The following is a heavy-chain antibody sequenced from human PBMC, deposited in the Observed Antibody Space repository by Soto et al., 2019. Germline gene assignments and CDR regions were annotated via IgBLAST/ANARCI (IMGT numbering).Heavy chain of an antibody. CDR1: GFTFDDYA. CDR2: ISWNSGSI. D-gene: IGHD4-4*01. Sequence: GGSLRLSCAASGFTFDDYAMHWVRQAPGKGLEWVSGISWNSGSIGYADSVKGRFTISRDNAKNSLYLQMNSLRAEDTALYYCAKADLPRTVTTFDYWGQGTLVTVSS. J-gene: IGHJ4*02. V-gene: IGHV3-9*01. CDR3: AKADLPRTVTTFDY.